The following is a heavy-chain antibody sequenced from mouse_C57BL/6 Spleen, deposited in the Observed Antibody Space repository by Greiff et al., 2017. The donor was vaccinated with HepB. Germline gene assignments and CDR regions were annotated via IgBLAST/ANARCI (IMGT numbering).Heavy chain of an antibody. V-gene: IGHV1-61*01. D-gene: IGHD2-5*01. Sequence: VQLQQPGAELVRPGSSVKLSCKASGYTFTSYWMDWVKQRPGQGLEWIGNIYPSDSETHYNQKFKDKATLTVDKSSSTAYMQLSSLTSEDSAVYYCARDYSNDFDYWGQGTTLTVSS. CDR1: GYTFTSYW. CDR3: ARDYSNDFDY. J-gene: IGHJ2*01. CDR2: IYPSDSET.